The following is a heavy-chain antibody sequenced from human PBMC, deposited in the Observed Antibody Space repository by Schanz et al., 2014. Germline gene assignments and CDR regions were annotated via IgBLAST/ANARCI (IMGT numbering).Heavy chain of an antibody. J-gene: IGHJ3*01. CDR1: GFIFSAYT. CDR3: ARGREVVAKSFDV. D-gene: IGHD3-22*01. Sequence: EVQLVESGGGLVKPGESLRLSCAASGFIFSAYTMNWVRQAPGKGLEWVSSISSSSMYIYQADSMRGRFTISRDNAKNSLYLQMNSLRAEDTGVYYCARGREVVAKSFDVWGQGTMVTVSS. V-gene: IGHV3-21*01. CDR2: ISSSSMYI.